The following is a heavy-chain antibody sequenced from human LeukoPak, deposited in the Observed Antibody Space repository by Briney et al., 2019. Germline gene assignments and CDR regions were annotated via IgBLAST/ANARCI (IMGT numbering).Heavy chain of an antibody. CDR3: AKGGEQQLVRGDWFDP. CDR1: GYTRSEFS. CDR2: SDPEDGEM. Sequence: GASVKVSCKVSGYTRSEFSIHWVRQAPGKGLEWMGGSDPEDGEMTYPQKFQGRVTMTEDTSTDTAYMELISLKSEDTAVYYCAKGGEQQLVRGDWFDPWGQGTLVTVSS. D-gene: IGHD6-13*01. J-gene: IGHJ5*02. V-gene: IGHV1-24*01.